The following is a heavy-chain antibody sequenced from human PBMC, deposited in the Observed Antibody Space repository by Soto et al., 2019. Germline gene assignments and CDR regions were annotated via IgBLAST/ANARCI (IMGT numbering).Heavy chain of an antibody. Sequence: QVQLVQSGAEVKKPGSSVKVSCKASGGTFSSYAISWVRQAPGQGLEWMGGIIPIFGTANYAQKFKGRVTMTADKSTSTAYMERSSLRSEDTAVYYCAKSAREFYYYGMDVWGQGTTVTVSS. V-gene: IGHV1-69*06. CDR1: GGTFSSYA. J-gene: IGHJ6*02. CDR3: AKSAREFYYYGMDV. D-gene: IGHD6-6*01. CDR2: IIPIFGTA.